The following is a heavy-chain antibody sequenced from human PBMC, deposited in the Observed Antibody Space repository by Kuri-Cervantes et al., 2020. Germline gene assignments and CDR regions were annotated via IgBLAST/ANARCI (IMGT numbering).Heavy chain of an antibody. CDR3: ASDAVGTRAPRFDY. D-gene: IGHD1-26*01. J-gene: IGHJ4*02. CDR2: IYYSGST. CDR1: GGSFSGYY. Sequence: SQTLSLTCAVYGGSFSGYYWSWIRQPPGKGLEWIGSIYYSGSTYHNPSLKSRVTITVDTSKNQFSLKLNSVTAADTAVYYCASDAVGTRAPRFDYWGQGTLVTVSS. V-gene: IGHV4-34*11.